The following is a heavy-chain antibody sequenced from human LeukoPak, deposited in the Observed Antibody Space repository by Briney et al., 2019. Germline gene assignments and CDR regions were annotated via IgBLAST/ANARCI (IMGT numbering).Heavy chain of an antibody. CDR1: GGSISSSSYY. CDR2: IYYSGST. D-gene: IGHD2-2*01. CDR3: ARQRRTSCF. Sequence: SETLSLTCTVSGGSISSSSYYWGWIRQPPGKGLEWIGSIYYSGSTYYNPSLKSRVTISVDTSKNQFSLKLSSVTAADTAVYYCARQRRTSCFWGQGTLVTVSS. J-gene: IGHJ4*02. V-gene: IGHV4-39*01.